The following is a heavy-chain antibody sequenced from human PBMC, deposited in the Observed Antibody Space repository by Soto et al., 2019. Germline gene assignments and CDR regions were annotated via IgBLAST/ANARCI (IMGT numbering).Heavy chain of an antibody. CDR2: IDPSDSYT. CDR1: GYSFTSYW. V-gene: IGHV5-10-1*01. CDR3: ARLPLSAYYYYYGMDV. J-gene: IGHJ6*02. Sequence: EPLKISCKGSGYSFTSYWISWVRQMPGKGLEWIGGIDPSDSYTNYSPSFQGHVTISADKSISTAYLQWSSLKASDTAMYYCARLPLSAYYYYYGMDVGGQGTTVTVSS.